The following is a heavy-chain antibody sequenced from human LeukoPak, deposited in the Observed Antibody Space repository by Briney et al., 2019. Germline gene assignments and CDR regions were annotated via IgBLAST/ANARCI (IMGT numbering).Heavy chain of an antibody. CDR1: GGSISTHY. Sequence: PSETLSLTCTVSGGSISTHYWSWIRQPPGKGLEWIGYVLDSERTKDNPSLKSRATLSADTSKNQFSLRLTSVTAADSAVYYYATIKRGSTFGYFDFWGQGVLVTVSS. D-gene: IGHD5-18*01. CDR2: VLDSERT. J-gene: IGHJ4*02. V-gene: IGHV4-59*11. CDR3: ATIKRGSTFGYFDF.